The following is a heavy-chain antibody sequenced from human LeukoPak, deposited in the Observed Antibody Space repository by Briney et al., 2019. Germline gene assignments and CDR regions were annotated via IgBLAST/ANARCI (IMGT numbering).Heavy chain of an antibody. CDR1: GYIFTRYG. CDR2: INAYTGNT. CDR3: ARDMCSGGTCYAREIPFDY. J-gene: IGHJ4*02. V-gene: IGHV1-18*01. Sequence: GASVKVSCQASGYIFTRYGISGVRPAPGQGLAWMGWINAYTGNTNYARRLQGRVTMTTNTYTSTAYKELSSLRSDDTAVYYCARDMCSGGTCYAREIPFDYWGQGSLVTVSS. D-gene: IGHD2-15*01.